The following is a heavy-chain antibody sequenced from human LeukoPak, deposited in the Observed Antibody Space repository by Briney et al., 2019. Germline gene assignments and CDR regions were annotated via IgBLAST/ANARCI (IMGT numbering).Heavy chain of an antibody. J-gene: IGHJ5*02. CDR2: VYYSGST. CDR1: GGSVSSGSYF. D-gene: IGHD4-17*01. Sequence: SETLSLTCTVSGGSVSSGSYFWNWIRQPPGKGLEWIGHVYYSGSTSDNPSLKSRIAISVDTSKNQFSLKLSSVTAADTAMYYCARDYGNNWFDPWGQGTLVTVSA. V-gene: IGHV4-61*01. CDR3: ARDYGNNWFDP.